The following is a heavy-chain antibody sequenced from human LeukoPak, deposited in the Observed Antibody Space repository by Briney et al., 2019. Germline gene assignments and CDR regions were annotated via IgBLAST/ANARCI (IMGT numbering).Heavy chain of an antibody. J-gene: IGHJ6*03. CDR1: GGSFSGYY. CDR2: INHSGST. CDR3: ASGLYMDV. Sequence: SETLSLTCAVYGGSFSGYYWSWIRQPPGKGLEWIGEINHSGSTNYNPSLKSRVTISVDTSKDQFSLKLSSVTAADTAVYYCASGLYMDVWGKGTTVTVSS. V-gene: IGHV4-34*01.